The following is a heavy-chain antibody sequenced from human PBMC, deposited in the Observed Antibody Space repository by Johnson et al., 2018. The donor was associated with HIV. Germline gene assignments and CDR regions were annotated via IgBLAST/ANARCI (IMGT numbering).Heavy chain of an antibody. CDR3: AKDQLSEHLVLRSAFDI. CDR1: GFTFSSYG. J-gene: IGHJ3*02. V-gene: IGHV3-NL1*01. D-gene: IGHD6-6*01. Sequence: QVQLVESGGGVVQPGRSLRLSCAASGFTFSSYGMHWVRQAPGKGLEWVSVIHSGGTTYYADSVKRRFPISRDNSKNTLYLQMNSLRAEDTAVYYCAKDQLSEHLVLRSAFDIWGQGTMVTVSS. CDR2: IHSGGTT.